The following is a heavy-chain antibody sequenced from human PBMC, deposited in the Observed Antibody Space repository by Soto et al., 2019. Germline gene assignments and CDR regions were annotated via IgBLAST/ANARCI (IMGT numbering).Heavy chain of an antibody. CDR3: ARDRAYYDFWSGYYTPEPDYYYYGMDV. CDR1: GGTFSSYA. Sequence: SVKVSCKASGGTFSSYAISWVRQAPGQGLEWMGGIIPIFGTANYAQKFQGRVTITADESTSTAYMELSSLRSEDTAVYYCARDRAYYDFWSGYYTPEPDYYYYGMDVWGQGTTVTVS. V-gene: IGHV1-69*13. D-gene: IGHD3-3*01. CDR2: IIPIFGTA. J-gene: IGHJ6*02.